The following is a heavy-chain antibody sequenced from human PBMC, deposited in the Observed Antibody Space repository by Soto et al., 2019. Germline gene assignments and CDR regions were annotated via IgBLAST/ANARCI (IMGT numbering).Heavy chain of an antibody. CDR1: GFTFNNYG. CDR3: ARDSRIVARPAMGSVGFDP. V-gene: IGHV3-30*03. J-gene: IGHJ5*02. D-gene: IGHD2-2*01. Sequence: PGGSLRLSCAASGFTFNNYGMHWVRQAPGKGLEWVIVISFDGRNTYYADSVKGRFTISRDNSKNTLHLHMTSLRAEDTAVYYCARDSRIVARPAMGSVGFDPWGQGTLVTVSS. CDR2: ISFDGRNT.